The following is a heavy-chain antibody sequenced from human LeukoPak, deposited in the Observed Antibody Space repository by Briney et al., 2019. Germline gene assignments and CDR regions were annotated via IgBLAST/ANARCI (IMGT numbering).Heavy chain of an antibody. D-gene: IGHD3-3*01. CDR2: IYYSGST. CDR1: GGSISGSSYY. CDR3: ARHTLYYDFWSGYYRGGNWFDP. J-gene: IGHJ5*02. Sequence: SETLSLTCTVSGGSISGSSYYWGWIRQPPGKGLEWIGSIYYSGSTYYNPSLKSRVTISVDTSKNQFSLKLSSVTAADTAVYYCARHTLYYDFWSGYYRGGNWFDPWGQGTLVTVSS. V-gene: IGHV4-39*01.